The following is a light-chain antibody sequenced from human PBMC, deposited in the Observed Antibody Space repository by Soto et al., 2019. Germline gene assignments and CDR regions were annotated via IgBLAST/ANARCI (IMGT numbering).Light chain of an antibody. Sequence: EIVLTQSPGTLSLSTGEGATLSCRASQSISSTHLAWYQQKRGQAPRLLIYDVSSRATGIPDRFSGSGSGTDFSLTIGRLEPEDFAVYYCLQYGNLPYSFGQGTKLEIK. CDR2: DVS. CDR3: LQYGNLPYS. J-gene: IGKJ2*03. CDR1: QSISSTH. V-gene: IGKV3-20*01.